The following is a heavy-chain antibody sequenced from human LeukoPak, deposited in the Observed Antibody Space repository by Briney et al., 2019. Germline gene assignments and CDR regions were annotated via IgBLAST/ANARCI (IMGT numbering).Heavy chain of an antibody. V-gene: IGHV3-23*01. CDR2: ISDSGDNT. CDR3: TSSSTIYYYYYYMDV. D-gene: IGHD6-6*01. Sequence: GGSLRLSCIASGFTFSSYAMSWVRQAPGKGLDWVSGISDSGDNTYFADSVKGRFTISRDNSKNTLYLQMNSLKTEDTAVYYCTSSSTIYYYYYYMDVWGKGTTVTVSS. CDR1: GFTFSSYA. J-gene: IGHJ6*03.